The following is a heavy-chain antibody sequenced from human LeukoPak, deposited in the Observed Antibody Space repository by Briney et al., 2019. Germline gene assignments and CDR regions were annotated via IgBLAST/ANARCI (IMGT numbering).Heavy chain of an antibody. Sequence: PGGSLRLSCVASGFTFNNYAMRWVRQAPGKGLEWVSGIGDSGERAYYADSVTVRFSISRDNSRNTLYLQMNSLRAEDTAVYYCAKESECEPGFDYWGQGTLVTVSS. CDR3: AKESECEPGFDY. V-gene: IGHV3-23*01. CDR2: IGDSGERA. D-gene: IGHD3-3*01. J-gene: IGHJ4*02. CDR1: GFTFNNYA.